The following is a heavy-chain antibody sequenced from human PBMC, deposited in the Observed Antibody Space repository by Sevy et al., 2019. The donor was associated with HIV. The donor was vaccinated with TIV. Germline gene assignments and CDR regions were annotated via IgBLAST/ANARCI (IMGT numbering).Heavy chain of an antibody. V-gene: IGHV3-33*01. Sequence: GGSLRLSCAASGFTFSSYGMHWVRQAPGKGLEWVAVIWYDGSNKYYADSVKGRFTISRDNSKNTLYLQMNSLRAEDTAVYYCARGGVAARPPYYYYYGMDVWGQGTTLTVSS. CDR1: GFTFSSYG. J-gene: IGHJ6*02. CDR2: IWYDGSNK. CDR3: ARGGVAARPPYYYYYGMDV. D-gene: IGHD6-6*01.